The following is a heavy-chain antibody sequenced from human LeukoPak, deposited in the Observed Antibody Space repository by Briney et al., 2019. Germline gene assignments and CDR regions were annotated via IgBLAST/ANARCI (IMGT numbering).Heavy chain of an antibody. D-gene: IGHD3-22*01. V-gene: IGHV4-38-2*02. J-gene: IGHJ3*02. CDR3: ARANYYDSSGYSRGAFDI. CDR2: IYHGGTT. Sequence: SETLSLTCTVSGYSISSGYYWGWIRQPPGKGLEWIGNIYHGGTTYYNPSLKSRVTISVDTSKNQFSLKLKSVTAADTAVYYCARANYYDSSGYSRGAFDIWGQGTMVTVSS. CDR1: GYSISSGYY.